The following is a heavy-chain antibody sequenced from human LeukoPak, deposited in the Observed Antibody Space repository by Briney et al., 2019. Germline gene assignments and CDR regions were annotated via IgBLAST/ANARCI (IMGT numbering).Heavy chain of an antibody. D-gene: IGHD2-15*01. CDR1: GFTFSSYS. V-gene: IGHV3-48*01. CDR3: ARSQRYCSGGSCYSGGGRYYYYYMDV. J-gene: IGHJ6*03. CDR2: ISSSSSTI. Sequence: PGGSLRLSCAASGFTFSSYSMNWVRQAPGKGLEWVSYISSSSSTIYYADSVKGRFTISRDNAKNSLYLQMNSLRAEDTAVYYCARSQRYCSGGSCYSGGGRYYYYYMDVWGKGTTVTISS.